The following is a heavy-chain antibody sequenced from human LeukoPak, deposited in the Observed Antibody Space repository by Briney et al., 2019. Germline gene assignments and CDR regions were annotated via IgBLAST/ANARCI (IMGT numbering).Heavy chain of an antibody. CDR1: GFTFSSYA. D-gene: IGHD3-16*01. Sequence: GRSLRLSCAASGFTFSSYAMHWVRQAPGKGLEWVSGISPSGGITYYTDSVKGRFTISRDNSKNTVSLQMNSLRGEDTAVYYCAKDYAVGSIDYWGQGTLVTVSS. J-gene: IGHJ4*02. V-gene: IGHV3-23*01. CDR3: AKDYAVGSIDY. CDR2: ISPSGGIT.